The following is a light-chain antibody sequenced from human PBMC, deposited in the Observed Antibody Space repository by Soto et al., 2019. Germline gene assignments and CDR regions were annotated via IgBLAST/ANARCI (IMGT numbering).Light chain of an antibody. V-gene: IGLV2-23*01. CDR1: SSGVGSYNL. CDR2: EGS. Sequence: QSVLTQPASVSGSPGQSITISCTGTSSGVGSYNLVSWYQQHPGKAPKLMIYEGSKRPSGVSNRFSGYKSGNTASLTISGLQADDEADYYCCSYAGSSTFVVFGGGTKVTVL. J-gene: IGLJ2*01. CDR3: CSYAGSSTFVV.